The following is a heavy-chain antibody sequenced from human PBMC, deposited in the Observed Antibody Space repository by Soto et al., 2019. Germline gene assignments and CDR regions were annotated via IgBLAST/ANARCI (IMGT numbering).Heavy chain of an antibody. D-gene: IGHD5-12*01. V-gene: IGHV4-59*01. CDR2: TYYNGST. Sequence: QVQLQESAPGLVKPSETLSLTCTVSGGSISSYCWGWIRQPPGKGMEWIGYTYYNGSTNYNPSLKTRVTISVDTSKNQFSLKLSSVTAADTAVYYCARDRPARASGYPLSPPYYYYVMDVWGQGTTVTVSS. J-gene: IGHJ6*02. CDR1: GGSISSYC. CDR3: ARDRPARASGYPLSPPYYYYVMDV.